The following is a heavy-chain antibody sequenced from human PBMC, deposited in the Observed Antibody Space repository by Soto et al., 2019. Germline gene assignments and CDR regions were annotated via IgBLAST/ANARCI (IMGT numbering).Heavy chain of an antibody. CDR2: IYYSGST. V-gene: IGHV4-31*03. CDR3: ARTGRGPREPLNY. D-gene: IGHD1-26*01. J-gene: IGHJ4*02. CDR1: GGSISSGGYY. Sequence: QVQLQESGPGLVKPSQTLSLTCTVSGGSISSGGYYWSWIRQHPGKGLEWIGYIYYSGSTYYNPSLKSRVTIPVDTSKNQCSLQLSSVTAADAAVYYCARTGRGPREPLNYWGQGTLVTVSS.